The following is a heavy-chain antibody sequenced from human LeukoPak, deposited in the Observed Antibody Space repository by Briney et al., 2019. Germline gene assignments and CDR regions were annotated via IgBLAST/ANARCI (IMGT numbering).Heavy chain of an antibody. Sequence: GGSLRLSCLASGFTFSDYYMSWVRQAPGKGLEWISYMSSRGYPTYYAESVKGRFTISRDNAKNTLYLQMHNLRADDTAVYFCARVGIALPSPFDSWGLGTLVAVSS. D-gene: IGHD1-1*01. CDR2: MSSRGYPT. J-gene: IGHJ4*02. CDR3: ARVGIALPSPFDS. V-gene: IGHV3-11*01. CDR1: GFTFSDYY.